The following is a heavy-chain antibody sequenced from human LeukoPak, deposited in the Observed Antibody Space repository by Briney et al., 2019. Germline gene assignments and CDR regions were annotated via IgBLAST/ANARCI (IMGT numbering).Heavy chain of an antibody. V-gene: IGHV3-48*02. D-gene: IGHD5-12*01. Sequence: PGGLLRLSCAASGFTCSSYGMNWVRPAPGKRLEWVSYISSSSDSIYYADSVKGRFTLSRDNAENSLYLQMNSLRDEDTAVYYCARAMRSGYDYWGQGTLVTVSS. CDR2: ISSSSDSI. CDR3: ARAMRSGYDY. J-gene: IGHJ4*02. CDR1: GFTCSSYG.